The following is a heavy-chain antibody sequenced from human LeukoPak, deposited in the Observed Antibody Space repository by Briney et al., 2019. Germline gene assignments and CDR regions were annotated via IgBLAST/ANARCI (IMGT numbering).Heavy chain of an antibody. CDR1: GFRFSGYG. CDR3: GYFGSGSYYTPDT. Sequence: GGSLRLFCAASGFRFSGYGMHWVRQAPGKGLEWVAYIHSDGRSKYYADSVKGRFTISRDTSKNTLNLQMNSLRTGDTAVYYCGYFGSGSYYTPDTWGQGTLVTVSS. D-gene: IGHD3-10*01. CDR2: IHSDGRSK. J-gene: IGHJ5*02. V-gene: IGHV3-30*02.